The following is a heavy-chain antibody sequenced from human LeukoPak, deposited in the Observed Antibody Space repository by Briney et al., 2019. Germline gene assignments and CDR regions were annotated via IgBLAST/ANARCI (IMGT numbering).Heavy chain of an antibody. Sequence: SQTLSLTCAISGDSVSKNIATWNWVRQSPSRGLEWLGRTYYRSRWGNDYAISVKGRITINPDTSRNQFSLQLNSVTPEDTAVYYCVRDSDDYYWALDFWGQGTPVTVSS. V-gene: IGHV6-1*01. D-gene: IGHD3-10*01. J-gene: IGHJ4*02. CDR1: GDSVSKNIAT. CDR2: TYYRSRWGN. CDR3: VRDSDDYYWALDF.